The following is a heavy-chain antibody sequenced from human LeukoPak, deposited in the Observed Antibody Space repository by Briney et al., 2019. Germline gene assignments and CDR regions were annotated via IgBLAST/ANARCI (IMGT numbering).Heavy chain of an antibody. Sequence: SVKVSCKASGGTFSSYAISWGRQAPGQGLEWMGRIIPIFGTANYAQKFQGRVTITTDESTSTAYMELSSLRSEDTAVYYCASTSRGTHYYDSSGYYGYWGQGTLVTVSS. J-gene: IGHJ4*02. D-gene: IGHD3-22*01. V-gene: IGHV1-69*05. CDR3: ASTSRGTHYYDSSGYYGY. CDR1: GGTFSSYA. CDR2: IIPIFGTA.